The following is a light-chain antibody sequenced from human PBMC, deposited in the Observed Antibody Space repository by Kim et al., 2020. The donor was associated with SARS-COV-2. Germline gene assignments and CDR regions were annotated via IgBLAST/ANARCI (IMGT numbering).Light chain of an antibody. J-gene: IGKJ4*01. CDR2: GAS. V-gene: IGKV3-20*01. CDR3: QQYGGSPT. Sequence: EIVLTQSPGTLSLSPGESATLSCRASQSVTNDYLAWYRQKPGPGQAPRLLIYGASSRASGIPDRFSGSGSGTDFTLTISRLEPEDFAVYYCQQYGGSPTFGGGTKVDIK. CDR1: QSVTNDY.